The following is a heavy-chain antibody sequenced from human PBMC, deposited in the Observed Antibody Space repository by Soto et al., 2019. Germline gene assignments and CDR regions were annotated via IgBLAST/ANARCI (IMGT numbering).Heavy chain of an antibody. V-gene: IGHV4-31*03. CDR3: STRAYDTNGYYRFDP. Sequence: KTSETLSLTCTVSGGSISSGGYYWSWIRQHPGKGLEWIGYIYYSPSLKSRVTISLDTSKNQFSLTLSAVTAADTAMYYCSTRAYDTNGYYRFDPWGQGTLVTVSS. CDR2: IYYS. D-gene: IGHD3-22*01. CDR1: GGSISSGGYY. J-gene: IGHJ5*01.